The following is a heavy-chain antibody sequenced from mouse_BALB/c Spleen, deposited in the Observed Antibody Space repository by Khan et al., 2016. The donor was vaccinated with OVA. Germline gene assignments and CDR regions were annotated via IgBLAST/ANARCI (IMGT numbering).Heavy chain of an antibody. D-gene: IGHD1-2*01. J-gene: IGHJ2*01. V-gene: IGHV3-2*02. CDR1: GYSITSGYG. CDR2: ISYSGST. CDR3: ARTARIKY. Sequence: QLVESGLGLVKPSQSLSLTCTVTGYSITSGYGWNWIRQFPGNKLEWMGYISYSGSTNYNPSLKSRISITRDTSKNQFFLQLNSVTTEDTATYYCARTARIKYWGQGTTLTVSS.